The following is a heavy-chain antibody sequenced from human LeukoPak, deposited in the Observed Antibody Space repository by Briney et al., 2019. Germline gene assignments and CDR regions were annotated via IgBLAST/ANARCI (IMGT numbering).Heavy chain of an antibody. J-gene: IGHJ4*02. CDR1: GFTFSSYW. V-gene: IGHV3-7*01. Sequence: PGGSLRLSCAASGFTFSSYWMSWVRQAPGKGLEWVANIKQDGSEKYYVDSVKGRFTISRGNAKNSLYLQMNSLRAEDTAVYYCARDSVSSGYYFDYWGQGTLVTVSS. D-gene: IGHD3-22*01. CDR2: IKQDGSEK. CDR3: ARDSVSSGYYFDY.